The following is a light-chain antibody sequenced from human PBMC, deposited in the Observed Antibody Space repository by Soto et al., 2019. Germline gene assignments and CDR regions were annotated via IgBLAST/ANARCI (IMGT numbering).Light chain of an antibody. CDR1: QSVSIC. Sequence: EIVLTQSPATLSLSPGERATLSCRASQSVSICLAWYQHRPGQAPRLLIYDASNRATGIPARFSGSGSGTDFTLTISSLEPEDFAVYYCQHRYSWPLTFGGGTRVEIK. CDR3: QHRYSWPLT. V-gene: IGKV3-11*01. CDR2: DAS. J-gene: IGKJ4*01.